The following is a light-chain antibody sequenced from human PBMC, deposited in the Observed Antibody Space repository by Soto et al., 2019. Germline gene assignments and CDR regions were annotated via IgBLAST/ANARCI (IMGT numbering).Light chain of an antibody. J-gene: IGKJ4*01. CDR2: GAS. V-gene: IGKV1-39*01. CDR3: QQTSSSPVT. Sequence: DIPMTQSPSSLSASVGDGVTITCRASQSISDHVNWYQQKPGKAPKVLIYGASSLQSGVPSRFSGRGFGTDFTLSISSLQPEDFATYYCQQTSSSPVTFGGGTKVEI. CDR1: QSISDH.